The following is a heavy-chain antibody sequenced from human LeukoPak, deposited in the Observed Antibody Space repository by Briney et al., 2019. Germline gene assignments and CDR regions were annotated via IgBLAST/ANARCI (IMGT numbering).Heavy chain of an antibody. CDR2: IYYRKNT. Sequence: SETLSLTCTVSGGSISSSSAYWGWIRQPPGKGLEWIGSIYYRKNTYYNPSLKSRVTISTDTSKNQFSLTLGSVSATDTAVYYCASPRGFSYGYFDYWGQGTLVTVSS. D-gene: IGHD5-18*01. CDR1: GGSISSSSAY. CDR3: ASPRGFSYGYFDY. J-gene: IGHJ4*02. V-gene: IGHV4-39*01.